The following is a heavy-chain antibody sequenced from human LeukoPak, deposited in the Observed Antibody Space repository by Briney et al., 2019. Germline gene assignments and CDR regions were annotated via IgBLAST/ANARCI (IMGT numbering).Heavy chain of an antibody. Sequence: PSETLSLTCTVSGGSISSSSYYWGWIRQPPGKGLEWIGSIYYSGSTYYNPSLKSRVTISVDTSKNQFSLKLSSVTAADTAVYYCASTSYYDFWSGYIYYFDYWGQGTLVTVSS. D-gene: IGHD3-3*01. V-gene: IGHV4-39*07. J-gene: IGHJ4*02. CDR3: ASTSYYDFWSGYIYYFDY. CDR2: IYYSGST. CDR1: GGSISSSSYY.